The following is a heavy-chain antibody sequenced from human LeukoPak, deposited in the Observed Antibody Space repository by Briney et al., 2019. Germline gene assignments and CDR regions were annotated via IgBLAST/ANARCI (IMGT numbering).Heavy chain of an antibody. Sequence: PGGSLRLSCAASGFTFSSYSMNWVRQAPGKGLEWVSSISSSSSYIYYADSVKGRFTISRDNANDSLYLQVNSLRAEDTAVYYCARVTLTSANFDYWGQGTLVTVSS. CDR1: GFTFSSYS. CDR3: ARVTLTSANFDY. CDR2: ISSSSSYI. J-gene: IGHJ4*02. V-gene: IGHV3-21*04.